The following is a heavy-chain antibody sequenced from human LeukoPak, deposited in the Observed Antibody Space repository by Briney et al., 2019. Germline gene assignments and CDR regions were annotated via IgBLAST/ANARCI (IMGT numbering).Heavy chain of an antibody. D-gene: IGHD6-6*01. J-gene: IGHJ4*02. CDR2: IYYSGST. V-gene: IGHV4-59*08. CDR1: GGSISSYY. CDR3: ARQYSSSSPADY. Sequence: SETLSLTCTVSGGSISSYYWSWIRQPPGKGLEWIGYIYYSGSTNYNPSLKSRVTISVDTSKNQFSLKLSSVTAADTAVYYCARQYSSSSPADYWGQGTLVTVSS.